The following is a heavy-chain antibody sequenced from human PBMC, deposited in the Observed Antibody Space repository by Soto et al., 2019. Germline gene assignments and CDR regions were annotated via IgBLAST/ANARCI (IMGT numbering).Heavy chain of an antibody. V-gene: IGHV3-33*01. CDR1: GFTFSSYG. CDR3: AREMVPADDDAYDI. CDR2: IWYDGSNK. J-gene: IGHJ3*02. D-gene: IGHD2-2*01. Sequence: GGSLRLSCAASGFTFSSYGMHWFRQAPGKGLEWVAVIWYDGSNKYYADSVKGRFTISRDNSKNTLYLQMNSLRAEDTAVYYCAREMVPADDDAYDIWGQGTMVTVSS.